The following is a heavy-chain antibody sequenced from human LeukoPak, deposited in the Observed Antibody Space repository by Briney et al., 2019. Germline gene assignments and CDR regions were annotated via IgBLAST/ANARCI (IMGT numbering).Heavy chain of an antibody. D-gene: IGHD3-16*01. CDR2: INPNSGDT. CDR3: ATQRGSYLWWTDFDY. Sequence: ASVKVSCKASGYTFTGYYMHWVRQAPGQGLEWMGWINPNSGDTKYSQKFQGRVTMTRDTSISTAYMELSRLRSDDTAVYYCATQRGSYLWWTDFDYWGQGTRVTVSS. V-gene: IGHV1-2*02. J-gene: IGHJ4*02. CDR1: GYTFTGYY.